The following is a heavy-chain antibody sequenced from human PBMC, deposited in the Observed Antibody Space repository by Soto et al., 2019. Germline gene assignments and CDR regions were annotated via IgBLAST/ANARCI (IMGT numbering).Heavy chain of an antibody. V-gene: IGHV4-59*01. CDR2: IYYGGST. J-gene: IGHJ6*02. CDR1: GGSISSYY. CDR3: ARDNLFYYGSGSYADYYYYGMDV. Sequence: PSETLSLTCTVSGGSISSYYWSWIRQPPGKGLEWIGYIYYGGSTNYNPSLKSRVTISVDTSKNQFSLKLSSVTAADTAVYYCARDNLFYYGSGSYADYYYYGMDVWGQGTTVTVSS. D-gene: IGHD3-10*01.